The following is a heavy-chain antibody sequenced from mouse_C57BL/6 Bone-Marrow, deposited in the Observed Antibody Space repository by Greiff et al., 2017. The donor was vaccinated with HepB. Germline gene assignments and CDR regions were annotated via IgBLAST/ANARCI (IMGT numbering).Heavy chain of an antibody. CDR3: ARNYCGRRGYFGC. CDR2: IYPRSGNT. CDR1: GYTFTSYG. D-gene: IGHD1-1*01. Sequence: QVQLQQSGAELARPGASVKLSCKASGYTFTSYGISWVKQRTGQGLEWIGEIYPRSGNTYYNEKFKGKATLTADKSSSTAYMELRSLTSEDSAVYFCARNYCGRRGYFGCWGQGTTLTVAS. J-gene: IGHJ2*01. V-gene: IGHV1-81*01.